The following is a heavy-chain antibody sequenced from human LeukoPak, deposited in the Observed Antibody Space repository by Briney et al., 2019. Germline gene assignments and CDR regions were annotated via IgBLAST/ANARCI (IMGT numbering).Heavy chain of an antibody. CDR1: GYTFTGYY. CDR3: ARAPYYYDSSGYYYNPFDY. D-gene: IGHD3-22*01. J-gene: IGHJ4*02. CDR2: INPNSGGT. V-gene: IGHV1-2*02. Sequence: ASVKVSCKASGYTFTGYYMHWVRQAPGQGLEWMGWINPNSGGTNYAQKFQGRVTMTRDTSISTAYMELSRLRSDDTAVYYCARAPYYYDSSGYYYNPFDYWGQGTLVTVSS.